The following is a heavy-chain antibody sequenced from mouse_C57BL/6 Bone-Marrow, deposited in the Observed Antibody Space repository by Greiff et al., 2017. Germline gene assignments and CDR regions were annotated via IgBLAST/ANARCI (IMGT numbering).Heavy chain of an antibody. V-gene: IGHV1-19*01. Sequence: VQLQQSGPVLVKPGASVKMSCKASGYTFTDYYMNWVKQSHGKSLEWIGVINPYNGGPSYNQKFKGKATLTVDKSSSTSYMELNSLTSEDSAVYYCASGGPFDYWGQGTTLTVSS. CDR2: INPYNGGP. CDR3: ASGGPFDY. CDR1: GYTFTDYY. J-gene: IGHJ2*01.